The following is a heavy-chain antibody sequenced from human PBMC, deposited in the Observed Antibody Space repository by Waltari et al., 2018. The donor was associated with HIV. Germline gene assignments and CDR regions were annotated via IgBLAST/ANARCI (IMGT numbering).Heavy chain of an antibody. CDR1: GGSLKRRSYY. Sequence: QLQLQESAPGLVKSSETLSPPCIVTGGSLKRRSYYWGWLRQPPGKGLEWIGSIYYSGTTYYNPSLKSRVTISVDTSKNQFSLKLSSVTAADTAVYYCARQRMTTVTVFDYWGQGTLVTVSS. D-gene: IGHD4-17*01. V-gene: IGHV4-39*07. J-gene: IGHJ4*02. CDR2: IYYSGTT. CDR3: ARQRMTTVTVFDY.